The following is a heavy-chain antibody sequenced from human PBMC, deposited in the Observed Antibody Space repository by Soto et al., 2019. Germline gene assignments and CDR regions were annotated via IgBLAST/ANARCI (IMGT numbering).Heavy chain of an antibody. CDR3: ARQQLNVYYHMDV. Sequence: QVQLVQSGAEVKKPGASVKVSCKASGYMFTSYGISWVRQAPGQGLEWMGWISGYNGNTNYAQKFQGRVTMTTDTSTSTDTSASTAYMELRSLRSDDTAVYYCARQQLNVYYHMDVWGKGTMVTVSS. CDR2: ISGYNGNT. CDR1: GYMFTSYG. D-gene: IGHD1-1*01. V-gene: IGHV1-18*01. J-gene: IGHJ6*03.